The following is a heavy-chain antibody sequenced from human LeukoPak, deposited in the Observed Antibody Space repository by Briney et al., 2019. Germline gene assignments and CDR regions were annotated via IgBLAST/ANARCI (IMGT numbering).Heavy chain of an antibody. Sequence: PGGSLRLSCAASGFTFSNFWMDWVRQVPGKRPEWVANIKQDGIEKYFLGSVKGRFAISRDNAKNLLCLQMTSLRVEDTAIYYCAREGMVRGVPDAFDLWGQGTMVTVSS. D-gene: IGHD3-10*01. J-gene: IGHJ3*01. CDR2: IKQDGIEK. V-gene: IGHV3-7*01. CDR3: AREGMVRGVPDAFDL. CDR1: GFTFSNFW.